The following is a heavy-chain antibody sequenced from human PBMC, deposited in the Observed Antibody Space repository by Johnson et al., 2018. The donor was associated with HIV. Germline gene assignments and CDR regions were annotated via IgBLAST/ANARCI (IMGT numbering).Heavy chain of an antibody. V-gene: IGHV3-30*04. D-gene: IGHD2-8*02. CDR1: GFTFSSYA. Sequence: QVQLVESGGGVVQPGRSLRLSCAASGFTFSSYAMHWVRQAPGKGLEWVAVISYDGSHKYYADSVKGRFTISRDNSKNTLYLQMNSLRADDTAVYYCARDEEVMYAMGAFDIWGQGTMVAVSS. CDR2: ISYDGSHK. CDR3: ARDEEVMYAMGAFDI. J-gene: IGHJ3*02.